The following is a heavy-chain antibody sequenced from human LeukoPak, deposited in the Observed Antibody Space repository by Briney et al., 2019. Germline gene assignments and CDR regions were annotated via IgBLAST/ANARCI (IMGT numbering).Heavy chain of an antibody. D-gene: IGHD5/OR15-5a*01. CDR2: IYYSGST. Sequence: PSETLSLTCTVSGGSIGSYYWSWIRQPPGKGLEWIGYIYYSGSTNYNPSLKGRVTISVDTSKNQFSLKLSSVTAAGTAVYYCARDLYVWGQGTLVTVSS. CDR3: ARDLYV. CDR1: GGSIGSYY. V-gene: IGHV4-59*01. J-gene: IGHJ4*02.